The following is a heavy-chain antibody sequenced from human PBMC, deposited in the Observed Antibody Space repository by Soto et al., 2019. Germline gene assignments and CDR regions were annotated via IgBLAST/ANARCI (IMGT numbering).Heavy chain of an antibody. CDR2: IYWDDDK. Sequence: GSGASLVNPTQTPTLTCTFSCLLSRTSGGGGGWIRQPQEKALEWLALIYWDDDKRYSPSLKSRLTIPKDTPKNQVVLTMTNMDPVDTATYYGAHRGWVAAAGFDYWGKGTLVTVSS. V-gene: IGHV2-5*02. D-gene: IGHD6-13*01. CDR1: CLLSRTSGGG. CDR3: AHRGWVAAAGFDY. J-gene: IGHJ4*02.